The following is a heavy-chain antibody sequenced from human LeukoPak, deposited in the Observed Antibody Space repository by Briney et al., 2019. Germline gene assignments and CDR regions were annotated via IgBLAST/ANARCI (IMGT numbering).Heavy chain of an antibody. V-gene: IGHV3-21*01. J-gene: IGHJ6*03. CDR3: ARIGSGRFYYYMDV. CDR2: ITSGSTFI. CDR1: GFSFNDYS. D-gene: IGHD3-10*01. Sequence: SGGSLRLSCAASGFSFNDYSMSWVRQAPGKWLEWVSSITSGSTFIYYAVSVRGRFTISRDNAKNSLYLQMNSLRAEDTAVYYCARIGSGRFYYYMDVWGKGTTVTVSS.